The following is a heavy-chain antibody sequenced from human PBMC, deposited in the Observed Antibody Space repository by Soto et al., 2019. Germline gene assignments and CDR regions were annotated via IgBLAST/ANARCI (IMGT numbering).Heavy chain of an antibody. CDR1: GFTFDDYA. J-gene: IGHJ4*02. Sequence: LRLSCAASGFTFDDYAIHWVRQAPGKGLEWVSGISWGSGSIDYADSVKGRFTISRDNAKNSLYLQMDSLRAEDTALYYCAKDAAYYFDYWGQGTLVTVSS. CDR3: AKDAAYYFDY. D-gene: IGHD6-25*01. V-gene: IGHV3-9*01. CDR2: ISWGSGSI.